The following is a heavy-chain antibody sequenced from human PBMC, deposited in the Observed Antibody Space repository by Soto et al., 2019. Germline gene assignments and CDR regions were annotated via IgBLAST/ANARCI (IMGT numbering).Heavy chain of an antibody. CDR3: AGGEMSTISFDY. J-gene: IGHJ4*02. V-gene: IGHV3-23*01. CDR2: ISGSGGRT. CDR1: GLTFSSYA. D-gene: IGHD1-1*01. Sequence: GGSLRLSCAASGLTFSSYAMSWVRQAPGKGLEWVSAISGSGGRTYYGDSVKGRFTISRDNSKNTLYLQMNSLRAEDTAMYYCAGGEMSTISFDYWGQGTLVTVSS.